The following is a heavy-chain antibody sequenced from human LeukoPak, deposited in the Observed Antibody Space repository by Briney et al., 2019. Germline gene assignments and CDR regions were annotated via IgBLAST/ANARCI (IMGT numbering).Heavy chain of an antibody. CDR2: ISGSGGST. Sequence: GGSLRLSCAASAFTLSSYAMSWVRQAPGKGLEWVSAISGSGGSTCYADSVKGRFTISRDNSKSTLYLQMNSLRAEDTAVYYCAKRIVVSAYFDYWGQGTLVTVSS. D-gene: IGHD3-22*01. CDR3: AKRIVVSAYFDY. J-gene: IGHJ4*02. CDR1: AFTLSSYA. V-gene: IGHV3-23*01.